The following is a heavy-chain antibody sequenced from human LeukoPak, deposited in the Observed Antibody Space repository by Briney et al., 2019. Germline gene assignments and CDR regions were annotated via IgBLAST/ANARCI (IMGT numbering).Heavy chain of an antibody. J-gene: IGHJ3*02. CDR2: IYSDGRTT. V-gene: IGHV3-74*01. Sequence: GGSLRLSCVASGFTFSSSWMHWVRQAPGKGLVWVSRIYSDGRTTDYADSVRGRFTISRDNAKNMLYLQMSGLNAEDTAVYYCVRETFIAMVGSHALDIWGQGTMVTVSS. D-gene: IGHD6-19*01. CDR3: VRETFIAMVGSHALDI. CDR1: GFTFSSSW.